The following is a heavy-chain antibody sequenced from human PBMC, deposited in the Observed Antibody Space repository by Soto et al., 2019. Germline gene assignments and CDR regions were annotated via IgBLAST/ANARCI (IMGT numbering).Heavy chain of an antibody. V-gene: IGHV6-1*01. J-gene: IGHJ6*03. CDR1: GDSVSSNSAA. CDR3: ARGSSSWYAGGYYYYYMDV. Sequence: PSQTLSLTCAISGDSVSSNSAAWNWIRQSPSRGLEWLGRTYYRSKWYNDYAVSVKSRITINPDTSKNQFSLQLNSVTPEDTAVYYCARGSSSWYAGGYYYYYMDVWGKGTTVTV. D-gene: IGHD6-13*01. CDR2: TYYRSKWYN.